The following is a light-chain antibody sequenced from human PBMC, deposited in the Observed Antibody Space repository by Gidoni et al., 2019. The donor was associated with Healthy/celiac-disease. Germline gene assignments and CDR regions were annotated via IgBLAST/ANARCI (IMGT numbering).Light chain of an antibody. J-gene: IGLJ3*02. V-gene: IGLV2-14*01. CDR3: SSYTSSSTLVV. CDR2: DVS. CDR1: SIDVGGYNY. Sequence: QSALTQPASVSVSPGHSITISCTGTSIDVGGYNYVSWYQQHTGKAPKLMIYDVSNRPSGVSNRFYGSKSGNTASLTISGLQAEDEADYYCSSYTSSSTLVVFGGGTKLTVL.